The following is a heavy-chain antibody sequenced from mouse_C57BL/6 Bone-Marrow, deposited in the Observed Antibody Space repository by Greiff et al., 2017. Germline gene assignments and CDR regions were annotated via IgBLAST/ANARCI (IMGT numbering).Heavy chain of an antibody. D-gene: IGHD2-3*01. V-gene: IGHV1-15*01. CDR2: IAPETGGT. Sequence: QVQLQQSGAELVRPGASVTLSCKASGYTFTDYELHWVKQTPVHGLEWIGAIAPETGGTAYHQKFKGKAILTADKSSSTAYMELRSLTSEDSAVYYCTNYDGYYDYAMDYWGQGTSVTVSS. CDR3: TNYDGYYDYAMDY. J-gene: IGHJ4*01. CDR1: GYTFTDYE.